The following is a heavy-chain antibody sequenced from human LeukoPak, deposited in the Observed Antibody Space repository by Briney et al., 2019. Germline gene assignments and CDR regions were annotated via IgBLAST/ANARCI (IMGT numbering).Heavy chain of an antibody. CDR1: GGSITSKNYY. CDR3: ASTSNSALGLPYFDH. D-gene: IGHD5-18*01. CDR2: IHYSGSS. J-gene: IGHJ4*02. V-gene: IGHV4-39*01. Sequence: SETLSLTCTVSGGSITSKNYYWGWIRQSPGKGLEWIGSIHYSGSSYYNPSLKSRVFISVDTSKSQFFLRVSSVTVADTAIYYCASTSNSALGLPYFDHWGQGSLVTVSS.